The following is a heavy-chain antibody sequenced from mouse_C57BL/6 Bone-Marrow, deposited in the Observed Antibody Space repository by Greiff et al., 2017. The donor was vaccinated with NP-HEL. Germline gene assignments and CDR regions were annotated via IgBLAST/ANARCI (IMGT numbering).Heavy chain of an antibody. CDR3: TTLYGSSPWFAY. J-gene: IGHJ3*01. CDR1: GFNITDYY. CDR2: IDPEDGAT. Sequence: VQLQQSGAELVRPGASVTLSCTASGFNITDYYMHWVKQRPEQGLEWIGRIDPEDGATEYAPKFQGKATMTADTSSNTAYLQLSSLTSEDTAVYYCTTLYGSSPWFAYWGQGTLVTVSA. D-gene: IGHD1-1*01. V-gene: IGHV14-1*01.